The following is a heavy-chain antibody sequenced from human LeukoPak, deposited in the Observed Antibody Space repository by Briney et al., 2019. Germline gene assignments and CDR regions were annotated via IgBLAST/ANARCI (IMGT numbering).Heavy chain of an antibody. J-gene: IGHJ4*02. CDR3: VPLGRTFDY. CDR2: ISINGGST. V-gene: IGHV3-64D*06. CDR1: GFTFSIYA. Sequence: GRSLCLFCSASGFTFSIYAMHCVRQAAGKGLEYVSSISINGGSTYYADSMKGRFTISRDNSKNTLYLQMSSLRAEDTAVYYCVPLGRTFDYWGQGTLVTVSS.